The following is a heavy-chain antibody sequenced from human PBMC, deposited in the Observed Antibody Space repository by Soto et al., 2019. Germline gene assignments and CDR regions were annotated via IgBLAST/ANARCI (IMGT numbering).Heavy chain of an antibody. D-gene: IGHD3-10*01. CDR3: ASDDEYSGNGMDV. V-gene: IGHV3-33*01. CDR1: EFTFSNYG. Sequence: QVQLVESGGGVVQPGRSLRLSCAASEFTFSNYGMHWVRQAPGKGLEWVAVILNDGSNRYHADSVKDRFTISRDNSKNTLYLHMISLRAEDTAVYYCASDDEYSGNGMDVWGQGTTVTVS. CDR2: ILNDGSNR. J-gene: IGHJ6*02.